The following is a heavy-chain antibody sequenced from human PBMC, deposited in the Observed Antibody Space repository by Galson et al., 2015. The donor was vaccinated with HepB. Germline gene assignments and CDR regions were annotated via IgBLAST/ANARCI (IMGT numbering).Heavy chain of an antibody. V-gene: IGHV3-66*01. CDR3: ARADFWSGEVDY. Sequence: SLRLSCAASGFTVSSNYMSWVRQAPGKGLEWVSVIYSGGSTYYADSVKGRFTISRDNSKNTLYLQMNSLRAEDTAVYYCARADFWSGEVDYWGQGTLVTVSS. J-gene: IGHJ4*02. CDR1: GFTVSSNY. D-gene: IGHD3-3*01. CDR2: IYSGGST.